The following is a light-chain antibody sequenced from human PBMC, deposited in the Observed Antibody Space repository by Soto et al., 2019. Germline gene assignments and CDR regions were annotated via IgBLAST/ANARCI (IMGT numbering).Light chain of an antibody. CDR3: QSYESSLSGYV. CDR1: SSNIGAGYD. V-gene: IGLV1-40*01. CDR2: GNS. J-gene: IGLJ1*01. Sequence: QSVLTQPPSVSGAPGQRVTISCTGSSSNIGAGYDVHWYQQLPGTAPKLLIYGNSNRPSGVPDRFSGSKSGTSASLAITGFQAEDEADYYCQSYESSLSGYVFGTGTKLTVL.